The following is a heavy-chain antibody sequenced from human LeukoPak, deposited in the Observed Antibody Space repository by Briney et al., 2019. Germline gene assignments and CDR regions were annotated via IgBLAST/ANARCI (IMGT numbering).Heavy chain of an antibody. J-gene: IGHJ4*01. D-gene: IGHD6-13*01. V-gene: IGHV3-7*01. Sequence: HPEGSLRLSCAASGFTFSDYWVNWVRQAPEKGLEWVASIRQDGGEKTYVDSVKGRFTISRDNTKNSLYLQMSSLRAEDTAVYYCARDGTAAGLYFDLWGQGTLVTVSS. CDR3: ARDGTAAGLYFDL. CDR2: IRQDGGEK. CDR1: GFTFSDYW.